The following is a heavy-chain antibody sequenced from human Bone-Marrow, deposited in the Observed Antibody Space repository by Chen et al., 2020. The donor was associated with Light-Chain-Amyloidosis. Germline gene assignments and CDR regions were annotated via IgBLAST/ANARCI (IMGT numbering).Heavy chain of an antibody. D-gene: IGHD1-26*01. J-gene: IGHJ6*02. V-gene: IGHV3-30*02. CDR3: ARDRGYSGSYGAGMDV. CDR1: GFTFSSYG. Sequence: VQLVESGGGVVQPGGSLRLSCAASGFTFSSYGMHWVRQAPGKGLEWVAFIRYDGSNKYYADSVKGRFTISRDNAKNSLYLQMNSLRAEDTAVYYCARDRGYSGSYGAGMDVWGQGTTVTVSS. CDR2: IRYDGSNK.